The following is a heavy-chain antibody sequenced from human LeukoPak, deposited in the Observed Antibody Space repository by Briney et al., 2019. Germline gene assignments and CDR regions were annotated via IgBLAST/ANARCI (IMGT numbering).Heavy chain of an antibody. V-gene: IGHV1-18*01. D-gene: IGHD4-17*01. Sequence: ASVKVSCKASGYTFTSYGISWVRQAPGQGREWMGWISAYNGNTNYAQRLQGRVTMTTDTSTSTAYIELRSLRSDDTAVYYCAGGSYGETYYWGQGTLVTVSS. CDR3: AGGSYGETYY. CDR1: GYTFTSYG. J-gene: IGHJ4*02. CDR2: ISAYNGNT.